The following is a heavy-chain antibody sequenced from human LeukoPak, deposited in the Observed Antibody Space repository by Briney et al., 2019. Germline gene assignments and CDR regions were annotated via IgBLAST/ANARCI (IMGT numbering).Heavy chain of an antibody. Sequence: PSETLSLTCTVSGGSLITYHWTWVRQPAGKGLEWIGRIHSSGDTDYNPSLKSRVTMSVDTSRNHFSLRLRSVTAADTAVYYCAREGRVSIPGYWGQGTLVTVSS. V-gene: IGHV4-4*07. CDR3: AREGRVSIPGY. J-gene: IGHJ4*02. CDR1: GGSLITYH. D-gene: IGHD2-21*01. CDR2: IHSSGDT.